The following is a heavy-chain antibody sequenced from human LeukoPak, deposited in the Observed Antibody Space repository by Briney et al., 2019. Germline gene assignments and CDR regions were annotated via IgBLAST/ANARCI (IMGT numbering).Heavy chain of an antibody. CDR1: GFTFSSYG. D-gene: IGHD3-10*01. Sequence: GGSLRLSCAASGFTFSSYGIHWVRQAPGKGLEWVAFIRHDGSNKYFVDSVKGRFTISRDNSKNTLYLQMNSLRVDDTAVYYCARDHHGTGSYFEYWGQGILVTVSS. V-gene: IGHV3-30*02. J-gene: IGHJ4*02. CDR3: ARDHHGTGSYFEY. CDR2: IRHDGSNK.